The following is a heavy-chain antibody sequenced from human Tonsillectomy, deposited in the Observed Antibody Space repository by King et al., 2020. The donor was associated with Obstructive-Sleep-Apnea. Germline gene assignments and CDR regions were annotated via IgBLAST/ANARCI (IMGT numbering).Heavy chain of an antibody. CDR2: ISYDGGHK. Sequence: QLVQSGGGVVQPGRFLRLSCAASGFTFSNYGMHWVRQAPGKGVEWVAVISYDGGHKYYEDSVKGRFTISRDNFKNMLYLQMNSLRAEDTAVYFCAKDRLTSMGYFDYWGQGSLVTVSS. V-gene: IGHV3-30*18. CDR1: GFTFSNYG. CDR3: AKDRLTSMGYFDY. J-gene: IGHJ4*02. D-gene: IGHD5-12*01.